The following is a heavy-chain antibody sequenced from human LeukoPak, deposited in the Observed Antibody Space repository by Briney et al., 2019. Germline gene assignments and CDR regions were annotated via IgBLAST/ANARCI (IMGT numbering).Heavy chain of an antibody. J-gene: IGHJ4*02. CDR2: IGSSTSYT. CDR3: AKLLGTATTYDS. CDR1: GFAFSSYT. Sequence: PGGSLRLSCAASGFAFSSYTMNWVRQAPGKGLEWVSSIGSSTSYTYYADSLKGRFTISRDNAKNSLFLQMESLRAEDTGIYYCAKLLGTATTYDSWGQGTRVTVSS. V-gene: IGHV3-21*01. D-gene: IGHD5-24*01.